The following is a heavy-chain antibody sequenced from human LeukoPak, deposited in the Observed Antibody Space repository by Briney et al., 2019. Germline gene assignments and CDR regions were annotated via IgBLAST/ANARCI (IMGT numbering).Heavy chain of an antibody. CDR3: ARDTTYNSYWYFDL. CDR1: GGSFSGYY. Sequence: PSETLSLTCAVYGGSFSGYYWSWIRQPPGKGLEWIGEINHGGSTNYNPSLKSRVTISVDTSKNQFSLKLTSVTAADTAVYYCARDTTYNSYWYFDLWGRGALVTVSS. J-gene: IGHJ2*01. V-gene: IGHV4-34*01. D-gene: IGHD5-24*01. CDR2: INHGGST.